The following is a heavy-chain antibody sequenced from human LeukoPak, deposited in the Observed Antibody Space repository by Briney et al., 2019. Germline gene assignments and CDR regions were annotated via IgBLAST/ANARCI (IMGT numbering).Heavy chain of an antibody. CDR2: VNHSGST. D-gene: IGHD3-10*01. CDR3: ASGGLWSREAFDI. J-gene: IGHJ3*02. CDR1: GGSFSGHS. Sequence: PSETRSLTCAVYGGSFSGHSWFWIRQPPGKGLEWIGEVNHSGSTNYNPSLKSRVAILIDTSQNQFSLRLSSVTAADTAVYYCASGGLWSREAFDIWGQGTMVTVSS. V-gene: IGHV4-34*01.